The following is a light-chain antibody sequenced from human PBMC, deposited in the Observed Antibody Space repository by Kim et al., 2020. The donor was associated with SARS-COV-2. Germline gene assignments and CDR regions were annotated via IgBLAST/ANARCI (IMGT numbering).Light chain of an antibody. CDR3: HQYGSSRWT. V-gene: IGKV3-20*01. Sequence: SPGERATLFCRARQTTSSSYLAWYQQKPGQSPRLLIYGASSRATGIPDRFSGSGSGTDFTLTISRLEPEDCAVYYCHQYGSSRWTFGQGTKVDIK. CDR1: QTTSSSY. J-gene: IGKJ1*01. CDR2: GAS.